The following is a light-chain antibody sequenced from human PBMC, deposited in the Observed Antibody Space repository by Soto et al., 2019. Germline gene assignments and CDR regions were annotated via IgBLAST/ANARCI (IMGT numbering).Light chain of an antibody. Sequence: EIVLTQSPGTLSLSPGERATLSCRASQSVSSNYLAWYQRKPGQAPRLLIYGASNRATGIPNRFSGSGSGTDITITITRLDPEDLVVYYCQQYGSSPPTFGQGTKVEI. CDR3: QQYGSSPPT. V-gene: IGKV3-20*01. CDR1: QSVSSNY. CDR2: GAS. J-gene: IGKJ1*01.